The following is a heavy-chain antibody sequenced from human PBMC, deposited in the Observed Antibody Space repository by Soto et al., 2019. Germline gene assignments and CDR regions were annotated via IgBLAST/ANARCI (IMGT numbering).Heavy chain of an antibody. D-gene: IGHD5-12*01. Sequence: EVQLVESGGGLVQPGGSLKLSCAASGFTFSGSAMHWVRQASGKGLEWVGRIRSKANSYATAYAASVKGRFTISRDDSKNTAYLQMNSLKTEDTAVYYCTRRAPEIWLQLGWGQGTLVTVSS. V-gene: IGHV3-73*01. CDR3: TRRAPEIWLQLG. J-gene: IGHJ4*02. CDR1: GFTFSGSA. CDR2: IRSKANSYAT.